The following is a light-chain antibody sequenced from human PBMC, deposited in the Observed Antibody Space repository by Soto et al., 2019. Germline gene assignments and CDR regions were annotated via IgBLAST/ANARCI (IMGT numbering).Light chain of an antibody. CDR3: QQSNNWPKT. CDR1: QSVGSN. CDR2: DAS. Sequence: EIVMTQSPDILSVSPGETATLSCSASQSVGSNLAWYQQKPGQAPRLLISDASTRAAGLPARFSGSGSGTDFTLTISSLQSEDFAVYYCQQSNNWPKTFGQGTRVEIK. V-gene: IGKV3-15*01. J-gene: IGKJ1*01.